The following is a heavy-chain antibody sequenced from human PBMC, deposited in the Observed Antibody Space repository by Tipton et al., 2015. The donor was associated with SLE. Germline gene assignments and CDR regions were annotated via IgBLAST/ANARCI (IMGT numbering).Heavy chain of an antibody. CDR2: IFYTGST. D-gene: IGHD6-13*01. V-gene: IGHV4-39*07. Sequence: TLSLTCSVSDGSISTTNYYWGWLRQPPGKGLEWIGSIFYTGSTYYNPSLNSRVSFSIDTSENHFSLRLNSVTAANTAVYYCARRHDSSPFDPWGQGTLVTVSS. J-gene: IGHJ5*02. CDR1: DGSISTTNYY. CDR3: ARRHDSSPFDP.